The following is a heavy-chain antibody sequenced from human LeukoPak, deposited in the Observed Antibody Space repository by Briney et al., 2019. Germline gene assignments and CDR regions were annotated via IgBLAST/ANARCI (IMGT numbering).Heavy chain of an antibody. CDR2: INPNSGGT. CDR3: ARDVSSIEAGGHDY. CDR1: GYTFTGYY. J-gene: IGHJ4*02. D-gene: IGHD3-16*01. V-gene: IGHV1-2*02. Sequence: ASVKVSCKASGYTFTGYYMHWVRQAPGQGLEWMGWINPNSGGTNYAQKFQGRVTMTRDTSISTAYMKLSRLRSDDTAVYYCARDVSSIEAGGHDYWGQGTLVTVSS.